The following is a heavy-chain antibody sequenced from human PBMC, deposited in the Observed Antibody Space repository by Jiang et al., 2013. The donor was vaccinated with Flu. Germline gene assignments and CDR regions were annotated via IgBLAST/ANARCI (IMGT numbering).Heavy chain of an antibody. Sequence: GAEVKKPGASVKVSCKASGYTFTGYYMHWVRQAPGQGLEWMGRINPNSGGTNYAQKFQGRVTMTRDTSISTAYMELSRLRSDDTAVYYCATSYLAVAGTEDTLDYWGQGTLVTVSS. CDR2: INPNSGGT. CDR1: GYTFTGYY. CDR3: ATSYLAVAGTEDTLDY. V-gene: IGHV1-2*06. D-gene: IGHD6-19*01. J-gene: IGHJ4*02.